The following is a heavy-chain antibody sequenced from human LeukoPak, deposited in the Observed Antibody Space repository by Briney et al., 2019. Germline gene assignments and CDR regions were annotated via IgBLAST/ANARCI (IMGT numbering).Heavy chain of an antibody. D-gene: IGHD3-22*01. J-gene: IGHJ4*02. V-gene: IGHV4-39*01. CDR1: GGSISSSSNY. Sequence: SETLSLTCTVSGGSISSSSNYWGWIRQPPGKGLEWIGSINYSGSTYNNPSLKSRVTIFTDMPKNQFSLKLSSVTAADTAVYYCARHGYSLYYFGYWGQGTLVTVSS. CDR2: INYSGST. CDR3: ARHGYSLYYFGY.